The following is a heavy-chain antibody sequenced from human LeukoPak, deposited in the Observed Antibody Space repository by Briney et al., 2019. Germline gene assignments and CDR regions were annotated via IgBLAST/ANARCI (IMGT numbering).Heavy chain of an antibody. J-gene: IGHJ4*02. D-gene: IGHD5-18*01. CDR3: AREGGYSSGPDY. CDR2: INNDGSTT. V-gene: IGHV3-74*01. CDR1: GFTLSSYW. Sequence: GGSLRLSCAASGFTLSSYWMHWVRQAPGKGRVWVSRINNDGSTTNYADSVKGRFTISRDNAKNTLYLQMNSLRAEDTAVYYCAREGGYSSGPDYWGQGALVPVSS.